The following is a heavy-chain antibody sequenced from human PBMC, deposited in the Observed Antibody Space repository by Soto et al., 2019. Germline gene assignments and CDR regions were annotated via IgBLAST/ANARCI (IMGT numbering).Heavy chain of an antibody. Sequence: GSLRLSCAASGFTFSSYAMSWVRQAPGKGLEWVSAISGSGGSTYYADSVKGRFTISRDNSKNTLYLQMNSLRAEDTAVYYCAKAYCTNGVCYHDAFDIWGQGTMVTVSS. CDR1: GFTFSSYA. D-gene: IGHD2-8*01. J-gene: IGHJ3*02. CDR2: ISGSGGST. V-gene: IGHV3-23*01. CDR3: AKAYCTNGVCYHDAFDI.